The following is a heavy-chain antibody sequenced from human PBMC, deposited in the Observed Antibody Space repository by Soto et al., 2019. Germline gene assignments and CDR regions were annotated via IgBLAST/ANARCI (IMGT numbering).Heavy chain of an antibody. CDR3: ARETLTDGLYSGWFDP. CDR2: IHYGGT. V-gene: IGHV4-31*02. CDR1: GGSISSGSCY. Sequence: QVQLQESGPGLVKPSQTLSLTCTVSGGSISSGSCYWSWIRQHPGKGLEWIGYIHYGGTYYNPSLPSRVTMLVDMSKNQFSLNLYSVTAADTAVYYCARETLTDGLYSGWFDPWGQGTLVTVSS. J-gene: IGHJ5*02. D-gene: IGHD3-10*02.